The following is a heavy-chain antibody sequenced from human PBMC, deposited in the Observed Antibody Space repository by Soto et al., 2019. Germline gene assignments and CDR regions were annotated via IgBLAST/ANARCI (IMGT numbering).Heavy chain of an antibody. J-gene: IGHJ4*02. CDR1: GGSISSYY. Sequence: SETLSLTCTVSGGSISSYYWSWIRQPPGKGLEWIGYIYYSGSTGSTYYNPSLKSRVTISVDTSKNQFSLRLSSVTAADTAVYYCARHRPPYYYDSSGYPYYFDYWGQGTLVTVSS. D-gene: IGHD3-22*01. CDR3: ARHRPPYYYDSSGYPYYFDY. CDR2: IYYSGSTGST. V-gene: IGHV4-59*08.